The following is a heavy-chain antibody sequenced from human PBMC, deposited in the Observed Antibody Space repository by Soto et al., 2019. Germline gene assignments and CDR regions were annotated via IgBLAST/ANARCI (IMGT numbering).Heavy chain of an antibody. V-gene: IGHV1-69*12. CDR3: ATEGDGSGSYYYGMDV. CDR2: IITIFGTA. Sequence: QVQLVQSGAEVKKPGSSVKVSCKASGGTFSSYAITWVRQAPGQGLEWMGGIITIFGTANYAQKIQGRVTITADESTSTAYMELSSLRSEDTAVYYCATEGDGSGSYYYGMDVWGQGTTVTVSS. D-gene: IGHD3-22*01. CDR1: GGTFSSYA. J-gene: IGHJ6*02.